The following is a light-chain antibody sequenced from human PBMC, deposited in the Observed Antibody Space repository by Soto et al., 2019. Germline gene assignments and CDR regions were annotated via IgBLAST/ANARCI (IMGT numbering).Light chain of an antibody. CDR1: QSISSY. CDR3: PQYYIFPLA. Sequence: EIQMTQSPSSLSASVLYIFTITFRASQSISSYLNWYQQKPGKPPKPLIYAASTLHSGVPARFSGSGSGTDFTLTISGLQSEDFATYYCPQYYIFPLAFGGGTKVDIK. J-gene: IGKJ4*01. CDR2: AAS. V-gene: IGKV1-39*01.